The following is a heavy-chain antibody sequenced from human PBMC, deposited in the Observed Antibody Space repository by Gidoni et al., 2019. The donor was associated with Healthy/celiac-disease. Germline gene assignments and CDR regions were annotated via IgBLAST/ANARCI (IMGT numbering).Heavy chain of an antibody. D-gene: IGHD3-10*01. CDR2: ISYDGSNK. J-gene: IGHJ6*02. CDR1: GFTFSSYG. CDR3: AKDLVWIDYYYYYGMDV. V-gene: IGHV3-30*18. Sequence: QVQLVESGGGVVQPGRSLRLSCAASGFTFSSYGMHWVRQAPGKGLEWVAVISYDGSNKYYADSVKGRFTISRDNSKNTLYLQMNSLRAEDTAVYYCAKDLVWIDYYYYYGMDVWGQGTTVTVSS.